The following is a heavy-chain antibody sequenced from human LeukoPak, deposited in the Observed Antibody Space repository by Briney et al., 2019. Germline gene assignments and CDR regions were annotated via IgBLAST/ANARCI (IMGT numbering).Heavy chain of an antibody. CDR2: ISFSTTTV. J-gene: IGHJ3*01. D-gene: IGHD5-24*01. CDR3: AKDIQLST. CDR1: GFTFSNYG. Sequence: GGSLRLSCAASGFTFSNYGMDWVRQAPGKGLEWVSYISFSTTTVYYADSVKGRFTVSRDNGKNSVYLQMNTLRVEDTAMYFCAKDIQLSTWGLGTMVTVSS. V-gene: IGHV3-48*01.